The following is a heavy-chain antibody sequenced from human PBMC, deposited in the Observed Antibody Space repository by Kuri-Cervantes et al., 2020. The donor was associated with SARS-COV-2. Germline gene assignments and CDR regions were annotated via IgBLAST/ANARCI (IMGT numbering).Heavy chain of an antibody. CDR3: AGDHYYYYYMDV. D-gene: IGHD3-10*01. CDR1: GFTFSSYS. V-gene: IGHV3-48*04. Sequence: GGSLRLSCAASGFTFSSYSMNWVRQAPGNGLEWVSYISSSSSTIYYADSVKGRFTISRDNAKNSLYLQMNSLRAEDTAVYYCAGDHYYYYYMDVWGKGTTVTVSS. J-gene: IGHJ6*03. CDR2: ISSSSSTI.